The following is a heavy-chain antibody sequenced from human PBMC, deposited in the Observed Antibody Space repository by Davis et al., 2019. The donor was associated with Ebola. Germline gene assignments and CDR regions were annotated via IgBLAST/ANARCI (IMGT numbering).Heavy chain of an antibody. CDR1: GYY. D-gene: IGHD2-8*01. CDR2: INPNSGDT. V-gene: IGHV1-2*06. Sequence: ASVKVSCKGSGYYLHWVRQAPGQGLEWMGRINPNSGDTDYAPNFQGRVTMARDTSINTAYMELSRLRSDDTAVYYCAREGWSNGVCHDFDYWGQGTLVTVSS. CDR3: AREGWSNGVCHDFDY. J-gene: IGHJ4*02.